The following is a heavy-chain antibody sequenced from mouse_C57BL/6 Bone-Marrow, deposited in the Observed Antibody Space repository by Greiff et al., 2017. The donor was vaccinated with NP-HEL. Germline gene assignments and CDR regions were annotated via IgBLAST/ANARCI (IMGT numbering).Heavy chain of an antibody. J-gene: IGHJ1*03. CDR3: ARILWDYDSYWYFDV. D-gene: IGHD2-4*01. CDR1: GFNIKDYY. CDR2: IDPEDGEN. Sequence: VQLQQSGAELVKPGASVKLSCTASGFNIKDYYMHWVKQRTEQGLEWIGRIDPEDGENKYAPKFQGKATITADTSSNTAYLQLSSLTSEDTAVYYCARILWDYDSYWYFDVWGTGTTVTVSS. V-gene: IGHV14-2*01.